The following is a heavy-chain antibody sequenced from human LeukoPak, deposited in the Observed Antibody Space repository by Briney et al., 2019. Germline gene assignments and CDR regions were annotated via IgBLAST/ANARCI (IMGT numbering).Heavy chain of an antibody. D-gene: IGHD3-10*01. V-gene: IGHV3-48*03. CDR2: IGSSGSTV. CDR1: GFTFSAYE. J-gene: IGHJ4*02. CDR3: AKAPGSGSYISFFDY. Sequence: GGSLRLSCAASGFTFSAYEMNWVRQAPGKGLEWVSYIGSSGSTVYYADSVKGRFTISRDNAKNSLYLQMNSLRAEDTALYYCAKAPGSGSYISFFDYWGQGTLVTVSS.